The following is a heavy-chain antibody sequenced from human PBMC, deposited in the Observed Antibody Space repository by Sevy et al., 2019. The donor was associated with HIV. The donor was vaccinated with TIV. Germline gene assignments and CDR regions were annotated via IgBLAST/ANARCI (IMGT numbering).Heavy chain of an antibody. CDR2: LSFGGGKI. D-gene: IGHD2-8*01. V-gene: IGHV3-23*01. CDR3: AREGCTRPHDY. J-gene: IGHJ4*02. CDR1: GFAFYDYS. Sequence: GESLKISCAASGFAFYDYSMSWIRQAPGKGLEWVATLSFGGGKINYADSVKGRFTISRDNSKNSFYLQMDNLRVEDTALYYCAREGCTRPHDYWGQGTRVTVSS.